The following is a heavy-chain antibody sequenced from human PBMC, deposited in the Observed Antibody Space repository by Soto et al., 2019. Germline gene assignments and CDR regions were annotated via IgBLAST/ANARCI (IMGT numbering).Heavy chain of an antibody. CDR1: GFTLSNIG. D-gene: IGHD2-21*01. Sequence: QVQLVESGGGVVQPGTSLRLACAASGFTLSNIGMQWVRQAPGKGMEWVAVISAGGNTKYYADSVKGRFTTSRDNSKNALVLQMNSLRTEDTAVYYCAKESGGERYAAYFDLWCQGTLVTVSA. CDR2: ISAGGNTK. V-gene: IGHV3-30*18. CDR3: AKESGGERYAAYFDL. J-gene: IGHJ4*02.